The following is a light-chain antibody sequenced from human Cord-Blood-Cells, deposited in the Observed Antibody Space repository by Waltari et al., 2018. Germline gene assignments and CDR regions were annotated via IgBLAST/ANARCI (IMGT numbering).Light chain of an antibody. CDR2: VVS. J-gene: IGKJ5*01. CDR1: QCLLHSNGYNY. CDR3: MQALKTPIT. Sequence: IVMTQSPLSLPVAPGEPASISCRSTQCLLHSNGYNYLDWYLQKPGQPPQLLIYVVSNRDCGVPDRFSGSGSGTDFTLKISRVEAEDVGVYYCMQALKTPITFGQGTRLEIK. V-gene: IGKV2-28*01.